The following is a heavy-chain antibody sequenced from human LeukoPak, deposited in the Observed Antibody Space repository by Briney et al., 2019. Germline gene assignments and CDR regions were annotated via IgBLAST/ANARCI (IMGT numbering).Heavy chain of an antibody. D-gene: IGHD3-10*01. CDR3: ARDDYGSGRNDY. J-gene: IGHJ4*02. CDR1: GFTFDDYG. Sequence: PGGSLRLSCAASGFTFDDYGMSWVRQAPGKGLEWVSGINWNGGSTGYADSVKGRLTISRDNAKNSLYLQMNTLRAEDTALYYCARDDYGSGRNDYWGQGTLVTVSS. V-gene: IGHV3-20*04. CDR2: INWNGGST.